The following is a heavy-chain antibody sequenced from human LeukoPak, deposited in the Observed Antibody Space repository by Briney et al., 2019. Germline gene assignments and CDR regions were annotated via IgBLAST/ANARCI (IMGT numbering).Heavy chain of an antibody. Sequence: ASVTVSFTSSVYTFTVYYMHWVRQAPGQGLEWMGWINPNSGGTNYAQKFQGRVTMTRDTSISTAYMELSRLRSDDTAVYYCARSFDSSGYLSFQHWGQGTLVTVSS. CDR3: ARSFDSSGYLSFQH. CDR1: VYTFTVYY. V-gene: IGHV1-2*02. D-gene: IGHD3-22*01. CDR2: INPNSGGT. J-gene: IGHJ1*01.